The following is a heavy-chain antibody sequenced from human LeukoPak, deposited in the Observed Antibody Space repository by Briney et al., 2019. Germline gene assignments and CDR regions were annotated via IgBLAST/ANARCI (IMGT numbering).Heavy chain of an antibody. CDR2: IKQDGSEK. V-gene: IGHV3-7*01. CDR3: ASAAGPFDN. D-gene: IGHD6-13*01. J-gene: IGHJ4*02. Sequence: GESLRLSCAASGFIFSDYRMSWVRQAPGKGLEWVANIKQDGSEKHYVDSVKGRLTISRDNAKNSLYLQMNSLRAEDTAVYYCASAAGPFDNWGQGTLVTVSS. CDR1: GFIFSDYR.